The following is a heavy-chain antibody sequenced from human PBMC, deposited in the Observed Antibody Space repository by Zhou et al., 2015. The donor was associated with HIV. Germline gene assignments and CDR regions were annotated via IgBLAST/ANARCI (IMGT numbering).Heavy chain of an antibody. J-gene: IGHJ2*01. CDR2: IVPVFGKA. CDR1: GGTFSNYA. CDR3: ARDRGAARPDWRYFDL. V-gene: IGHV1-69*06. Sequence: QVQLVQSGAEVKKPGSSVKVSCEASGGTFSNYAVSWVRQAPGQGLEWMGGIVPVFGKAEYAQKFQGRVSITADRPTSTAYMELRSLRSEDAAVYYCARDRGAARPDWRYFDLWGRGTLVTVSS. D-gene: IGHD6-6*01.